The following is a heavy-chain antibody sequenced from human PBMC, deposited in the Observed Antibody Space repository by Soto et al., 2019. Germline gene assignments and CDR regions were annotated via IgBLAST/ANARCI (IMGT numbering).Heavy chain of an antibody. Sequence: SDTLSLTCAVYGGSFRGYYWSWIRQPPGKGLEWIGEINHSGGTNYNPSLKSRVTISVDTSKNQFSLKLSSVTAADTAVYYCARGRGYSYVYYYYGMDVWGQGTTVS. CDR3: ARGRGYSYVYYYYGMDV. CDR1: GGSFRGYY. V-gene: IGHV4-34*01. CDR2: INHSGGT. D-gene: IGHD5-18*01. J-gene: IGHJ6*02.